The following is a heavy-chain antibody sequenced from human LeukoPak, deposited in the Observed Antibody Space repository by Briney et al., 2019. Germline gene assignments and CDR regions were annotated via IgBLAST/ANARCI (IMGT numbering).Heavy chain of an antibody. D-gene: IGHD2-15*01. Sequence: GGSLRLSCAASGFTFSSYAMSWVRQAPGKGLEWVSGISGSGDNTYYADSVKGRFTISRDNARNSLYLQMNTLRAEDTAVYSCARGADGVSSNSRGWFDPWGQGTLVTVSS. V-gene: IGHV3-23*01. CDR1: GFTFSSYA. CDR2: ISGSGDNT. CDR3: ARGADGVSSNSRGWFDP. J-gene: IGHJ5*02.